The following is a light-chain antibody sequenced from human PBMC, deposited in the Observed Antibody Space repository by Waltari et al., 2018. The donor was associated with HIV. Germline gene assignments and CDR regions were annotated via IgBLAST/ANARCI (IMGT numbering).Light chain of an antibody. CDR1: TSDVGAYNF. J-gene: IGLJ3*02. CDR3: CSYAGSYTWV. CDR2: DVS. Sequence: QSALTQPPSVSGSPGQSVTISCTGTTSDVGAYNFVSWYQQHPGKAPNVLIYDVSKRPSGVPDCFSGSKSGNTASLTISGLQAEDEADYYCCSYAGSYTWVFGGGTKLTVL. V-gene: IGLV2-11*01.